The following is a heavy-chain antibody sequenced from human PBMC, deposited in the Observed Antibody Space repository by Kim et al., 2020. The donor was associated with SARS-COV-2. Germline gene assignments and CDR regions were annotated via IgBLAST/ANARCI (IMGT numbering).Heavy chain of an antibody. D-gene: IGHD3-22*01. CDR1: GFTFSSYS. J-gene: IGHJ4*02. V-gene: IGHV3-21*01. CDR2: ISSSSSYI. CDR3: ARDLYDSAAGGY. Sequence: GGSLRLSCAASGFTFSSYSMNWVRQAPGKGLEWVSSISSSSSYIYYADSVKGRFTISRDNAKNSLYLQMNSLRAEDTAVYYCARDLYDSAAGGYWGQGTLVTVSS.